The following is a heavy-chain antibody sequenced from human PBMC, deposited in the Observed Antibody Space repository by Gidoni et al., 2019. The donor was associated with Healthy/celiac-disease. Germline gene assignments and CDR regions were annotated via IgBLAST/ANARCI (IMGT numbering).Heavy chain of an antibody. J-gene: IGHJ6*02. D-gene: IGHD2-2*01. CDR1: GGSFSGYY. CDR3: AREGYQLRGGMDV. CDR2: INHSGST. V-gene: IGHV4-34*01. Sequence: QVQLQQWGAGLLKPSETLSLTCAVYGGSFSGYYWSWLRQPPGKGLEWIGEINHSGSTNYTPSLKSRVTISVDTSKTQFSLKLSSVTAADTAVYYCAREGYQLRGGMDVWGQGTTVTVSS.